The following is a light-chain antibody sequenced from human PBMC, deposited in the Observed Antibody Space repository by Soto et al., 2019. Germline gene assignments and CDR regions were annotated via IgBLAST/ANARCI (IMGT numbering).Light chain of an antibody. V-gene: IGKV3D-15*01. J-gene: IGKJ2*01. Sequence: VVTQSPASLSVSPGDRVTISCRAGPISSNLAWHQQRPGQAPRLIIYGASVRATGVPARFSGSGSGTEFTLTINSLQSEDYAVDFCQQYNNWTYTFGQGTQVDIK. CDR3: QQYNNWTYT. CDR1: PISSN. CDR2: GAS.